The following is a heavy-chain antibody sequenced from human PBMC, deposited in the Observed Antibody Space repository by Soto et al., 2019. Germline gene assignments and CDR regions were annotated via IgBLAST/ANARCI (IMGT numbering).Heavy chain of an antibody. CDR3: NTRPSNIVGAALGMDV. Sequence: GGSLRLSCAASGFTFSNAWMNWVRQAPGKGLEWVGRIKSKTDGGTTDYAAPVKGRITISRDDSKNTLYLQMNSLKTEDTAVYYCNTRPSNIVGAALGMDVWGQGTTVHVSS. J-gene: IGHJ6*02. D-gene: IGHD1-26*01. CDR2: IKSKTDGGTT. CDR1: GFTFSNAW. V-gene: IGHV3-15*07.